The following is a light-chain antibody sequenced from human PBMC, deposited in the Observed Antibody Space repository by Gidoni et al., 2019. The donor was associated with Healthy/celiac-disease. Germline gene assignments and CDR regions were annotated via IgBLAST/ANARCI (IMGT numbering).Light chain of an antibody. CDR1: QSVSSY. CDR2: DAS. J-gene: IGKJ5*01. V-gene: IGKV3-11*01. Sequence: EIVLTQSPATLSLSPGYRATLSCRASQSVSSYLAWYQQQPGQAPRLLIYDASNRATGIPARFSGSGSGTDFTLTISSLEPEDFAVYYCQQRSNWPPVTFGQGTRLEIK. CDR3: QQRSNWPPVT.